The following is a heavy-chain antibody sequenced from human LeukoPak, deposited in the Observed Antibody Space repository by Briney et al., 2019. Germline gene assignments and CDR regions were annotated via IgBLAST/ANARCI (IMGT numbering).Heavy chain of an antibody. CDR2: ISSSSSTI. J-gene: IGHJ6*02. Sequence: PGGSLRLSCAASGFTFSSYSMNWVRQAPGKGLEWVSYISSSSSTIYCADSVKGRFTISRDNAKNSLYLQMNSLRAEDTAVYYCARAQQQLVHQYDYYYGMDVWGQGTTVTVSS. D-gene: IGHD6-13*01. CDR3: ARAQQQLVHQYDYYYGMDV. V-gene: IGHV3-48*01. CDR1: GFTFSSYS.